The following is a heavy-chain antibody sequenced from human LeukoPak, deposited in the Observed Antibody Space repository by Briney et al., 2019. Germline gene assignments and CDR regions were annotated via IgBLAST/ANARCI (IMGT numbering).Heavy chain of an antibody. CDR2: IIPIFGTA. CDR1: GGTFSSYA. CDR3: ARTSREMTTSTGYFDY. J-gene: IGHJ4*02. Sequence: ASVKVSCKASGGTFSSYAISWVRQAPGQGLEWMGGIIPIFGTANYAQKFQGRVTITRDTSASTAYMELSSLRSEDTAVYYCARTSREMTTSTGYFDYWGQGTLVTVSS. V-gene: IGHV1-69*05. D-gene: IGHD5-24*01.